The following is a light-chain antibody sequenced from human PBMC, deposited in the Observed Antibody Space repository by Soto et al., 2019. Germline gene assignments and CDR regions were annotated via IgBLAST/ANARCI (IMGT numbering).Light chain of an antibody. CDR3: QQLSDCEFT. V-gene: IGKV3-11*01. CDR2: NAS. J-gene: IGKJ3*01. CDR1: ESVGSY. Sequence: ETVLTQSPATLSLSPGDRATLSCRASESVGSYLAWYQQKPGQAPRLLIYNASKRATGIPARFSGSGSGTDFTLTVSSREHEYFAIYYCQQLSDCEFTFGPGTRVDIK.